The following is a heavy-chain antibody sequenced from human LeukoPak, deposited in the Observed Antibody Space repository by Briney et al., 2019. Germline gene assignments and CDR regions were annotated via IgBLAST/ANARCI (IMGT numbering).Heavy chain of an antibody. J-gene: IGHJ4*02. CDR1: GGSISSYY. Sequence: SETLSLTCTVSGGSISSYYWSWIRQPPGKGLEWIGYIYYSGSTNYNPSLKSRVTISVDTSKNQFSLKLSSVTAADTAVYYCARHRELLSSFDYWGQGTLVTVSS. CDR3: ARHRELLSSFDY. D-gene: IGHD1-26*01. V-gene: IGHV4-59*08. CDR2: IYYSGST.